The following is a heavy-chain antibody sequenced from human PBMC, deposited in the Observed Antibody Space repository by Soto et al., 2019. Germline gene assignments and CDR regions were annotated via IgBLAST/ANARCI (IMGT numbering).Heavy chain of an antibody. Sequence: EVQLLESGGGLVQPGGSLRLSCAASGFTFSNYAVTWVRQAPGKGLEWVSTISGSGGSTYYADSVKGRFTISRDNSKNTLYLQMNSLRAEDTAVYNCAKDKGSSWYEIDYWGQGTLVTVSS. CDR2: ISGSGGST. CDR1: GFTFSNYA. CDR3: AKDKGSSWYEIDY. J-gene: IGHJ4*02. D-gene: IGHD6-13*01. V-gene: IGHV3-23*01.